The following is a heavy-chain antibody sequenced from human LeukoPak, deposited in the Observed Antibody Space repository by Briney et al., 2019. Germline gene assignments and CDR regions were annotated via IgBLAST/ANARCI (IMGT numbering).Heavy chain of an antibody. V-gene: IGHV3-30*18. CDR1: GFTFSNYG. CDR2: KSYDGSNK. J-gene: IGHJ4*02. CDR3: AKVGGSGSYPQYYFDY. D-gene: IGHD3-10*01. Sequence: GRSLRLSCAASGFTFSNYGMHWVRQAPGKGLEWVADKSYDGSNKYYADSVKGRFTISRDNSKNTLYLQMNSLRAEDTAVYYCAKVGGSGSYPQYYFDYWGQGTLVTVSS.